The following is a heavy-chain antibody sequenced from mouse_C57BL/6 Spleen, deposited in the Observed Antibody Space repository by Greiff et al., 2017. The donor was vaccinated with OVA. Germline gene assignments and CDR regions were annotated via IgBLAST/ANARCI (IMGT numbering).Heavy chain of an antibody. CDR3: ARSTTVVAEDYFDY. J-gene: IGHJ2*01. CDR2: IYPGSGNT. V-gene: IGHV1-76*01. D-gene: IGHD1-1*01. CDR1: GYTFTDYY. Sequence: QVQLQQSGAELVRPGASVKLSCKASGYTFTDYYINWVKQRPGQGLEWIARIYPGSGNTYYNEKFKGKATLTAEKSSSTAYMQLSSLTSEDSAVYFCARSTTVVAEDYFDYWGQGTTLTVSS.